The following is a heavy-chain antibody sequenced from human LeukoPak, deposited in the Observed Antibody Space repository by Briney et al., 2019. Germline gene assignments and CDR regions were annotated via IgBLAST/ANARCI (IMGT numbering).Heavy chain of an antibody. Sequence: ASVKVSCKASGYTFTSYGISWVRQAPGQGLEWMGWISAYNGNTNYAQKLQGRVTITADESTSTAYMELSSLRSEDTAVYYCATEHSSGWYWFDPWGQGTLVTVSS. CDR3: ATEHSSGWYWFDP. D-gene: IGHD6-19*01. V-gene: IGHV1-18*04. J-gene: IGHJ5*02. CDR1: GYTFTSYG. CDR2: ISAYNGNT.